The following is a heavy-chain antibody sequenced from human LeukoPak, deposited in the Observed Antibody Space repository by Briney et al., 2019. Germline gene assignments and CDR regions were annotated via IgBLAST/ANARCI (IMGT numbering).Heavy chain of an antibody. CDR2: IWYDGSNK. Sequence: GRSLRLSCAASGFTFSCYGMHWVRQAPGKGLDWVAVIWYDGSNKFYGDSVKGRFTISRDTSKNTVDLQMNSLRVEDTAVYYCAKVVSRYSGYAIDYWGQGTLVTVSS. CDR1: GFTFSCYG. D-gene: IGHD5-12*01. J-gene: IGHJ4*02. V-gene: IGHV3-33*06. CDR3: AKVVSRYSGYAIDY.